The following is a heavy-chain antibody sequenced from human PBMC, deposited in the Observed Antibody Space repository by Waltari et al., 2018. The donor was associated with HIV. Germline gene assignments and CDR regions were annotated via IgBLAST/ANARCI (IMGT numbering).Heavy chain of an antibody. CDR2: IYRSGDA. CDR3: ARVRSIMGRFLGFDY. V-gene: IGHV3-53*02. J-gene: IGHJ4*02. Sequence: EVQLVETGGGLIQPGGSLRLSCAASGLSVRSTSMNWVRQAPGKGLEWVSVIYRSGDAYYADFVKGRFTISRDNSKNTLYLQMNSLRAEDTAVYYCARVRSIMGRFLGFDYWGQGTLVTVSS. D-gene: IGHD3-3*02. CDR1: GLSVRSTS.